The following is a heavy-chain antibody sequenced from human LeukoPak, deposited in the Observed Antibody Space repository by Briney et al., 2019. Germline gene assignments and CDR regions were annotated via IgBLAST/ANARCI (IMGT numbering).Heavy chain of an antibody. V-gene: IGHV4-59*01. Sequence: SETLSLTCTVSGGSISSYYWSWIRQPPGKGLELIGYVYYTGSTNYNPSLKGRVTMSVDTSKNQFFLKLTSVTTADTSVYYCARAREMRRSTDWFDPWGQGTLVTVSS. CDR1: GGSISSYY. D-gene: IGHD5-24*01. CDR3: ARAREMRRSTDWFDP. CDR2: VYYTGST. J-gene: IGHJ5*02.